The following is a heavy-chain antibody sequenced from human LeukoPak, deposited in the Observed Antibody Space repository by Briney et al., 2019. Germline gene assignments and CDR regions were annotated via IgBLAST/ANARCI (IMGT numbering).Heavy chain of an antibody. CDR2: SYGDEDK. CDR1: GFSLSTSGVG. Sequence: TGPTLVISTQTLTQTCTFSGFSLSTSGVGMGWIRQTPGKDLEWLALSYGDEDKRYSPSLNSRLTITKDTSNNQVVLTMTNMDPVDTATYYCAHRRLDSSGYWTQGSFDIWGQGTMVTVSS. J-gene: IGHJ3*02. CDR3: AHRRLDSSGYWTQGSFDI. D-gene: IGHD3-22*01. V-gene: IGHV2-5*02.